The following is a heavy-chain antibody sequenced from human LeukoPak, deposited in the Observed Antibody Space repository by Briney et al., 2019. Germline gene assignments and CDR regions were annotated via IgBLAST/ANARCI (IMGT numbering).Heavy chain of an antibody. CDR1: GFAFSTYA. V-gene: IGHV3-23*01. J-gene: IGHJ3*02. CDR2: ISGSGGST. Sequence: GGSLRLSCAASGFAFSTYAMSWVRQAPGKGLEWVSAISGSGGSTYYADSVKGRFTISRDNSKNTLYLQMNSLRAEDTAVYYCAKADAYYDILTGYYNAFDIWGQGTMVTVSS. D-gene: IGHD3-9*01. CDR3: AKADAYYDILTGYYNAFDI.